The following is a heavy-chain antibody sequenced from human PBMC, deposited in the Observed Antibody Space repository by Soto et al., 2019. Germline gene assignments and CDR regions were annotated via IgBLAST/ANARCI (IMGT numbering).Heavy chain of an antibody. Sequence: QVQLQEMGPGLVKPSQTLTITCTVSGGSVNSAYWSWIRQLPGKGLEWMGNIYHTERTFYNPSVKSRVAISVDTSKPLFSLKMRSVTAADTAVYYCARTDAYNSSFFDSWGQGTVVTVSS. J-gene: IGHJ4*02. CDR3: ARTDAYNSSFFDS. V-gene: IGHV4-30-4*08. D-gene: IGHD6-6*01. CDR1: GGSVNSAY. CDR2: IYHTERT.